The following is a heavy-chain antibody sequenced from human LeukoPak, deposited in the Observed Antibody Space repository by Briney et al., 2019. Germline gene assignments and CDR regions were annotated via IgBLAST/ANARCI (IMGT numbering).Heavy chain of an antibody. CDR2: IKQDGSEE. J-gene: IGHJ6*03. Sequence: GGSLRLSCAASGFTFSSYWMSWVRQAPGKGLEWVANIKQDGSEEYYVDSVKGRFTISRDNAKNSLYLQMNSLRAEDTAVYYCARARWPYYMDVWGKGTTVTVSS. CDR3: ARARWPYYMDV. CDR1: GFTFSSYW. V-gene: IGHV3-7*01. D-gene: IGHD4-23*01.